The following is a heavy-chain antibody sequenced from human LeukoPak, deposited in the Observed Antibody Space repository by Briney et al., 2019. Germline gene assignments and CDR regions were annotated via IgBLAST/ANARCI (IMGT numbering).Heavy chain of an antibody. J-gene: IGHJ4*02. CDR1: GGSFSGYY. Sequence: LSLTCAVYGGSFSGYYWSWIRQAPGKGLEWVSYISSSGSTIYYADSVKGRFTISRDNAKNSLYLQMNSLRAEDTAVYYCARDPSRSAGPIDYWGQGTLVTVSS. CDR2: ISSSGSTI. D-gene: IGHD6-13*01. V-gene: IGHV3-11*01. CDR3: ARDPSRSAGPIDY.